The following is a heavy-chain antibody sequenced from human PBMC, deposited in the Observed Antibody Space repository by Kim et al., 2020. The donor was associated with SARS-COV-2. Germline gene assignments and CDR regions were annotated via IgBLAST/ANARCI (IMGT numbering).Heavy chain of an antibody. V-gene: IGHV3-30*04. CDR3: ARDLAGYSSGWPHYYYYGMDA. CDR2: ISYDGSNK. D-gene: IGHD6-19*01. J-gene: IGHJ6*02. CDR1: GFTFSSYA. Sequence: GGSLRLSCAASGFTFSSYAMHWVRQAPGKGLEWVAVISYDGSNKYYVDSVKGRFTISRDNSKNTLYLQMNSLRAEDTAVYYCARDLAGYSSGWPHYYYYGMDAWGQGTTVTVSS.